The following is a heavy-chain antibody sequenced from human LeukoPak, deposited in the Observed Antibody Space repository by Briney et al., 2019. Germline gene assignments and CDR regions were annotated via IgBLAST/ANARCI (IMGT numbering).Heavy chain of an antibody. CDR3: ARTSSLSPTPSFDY. V-gene: IGHV3-21*01. J-gene: IGHJ4*02. Sequence: TAGGSLTLSCAASGFTFSTYAMNWVRQAPGKGLEWVSSISSSSSYIYYADSLKGRFTNSRDSAKNSLFLQMNSLRAEDTAVYYCARTSSLSPTPSFDYWGRGARVTVSS. CDR2: ISSSSSYI. D-gene: IGHD6-6*01. CDR1: GFTFSTYA.